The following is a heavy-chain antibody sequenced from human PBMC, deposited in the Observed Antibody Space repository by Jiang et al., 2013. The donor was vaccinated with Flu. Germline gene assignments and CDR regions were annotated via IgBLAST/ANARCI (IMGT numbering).Heavy chain of an antibody. Sequence: GSGLVKPSGTLSLTCAVSGGSISSSNWWSWVRQPPGKGLEWIGEIYYSGNTNYNPSLKSRVTISVDKSKNQLSLKLRSVTAADTAIYYCARKTDSGIAPNDYWGPGNPGHRLL. J-gene: IGHJ4*02. CDR2: IYYSGNT. CDR1: GGSISSSNW. D-gene: IGHD1-26*01. V-gene: IGHV4-4*02. CDR3: ARKTDSGIAPNDY.